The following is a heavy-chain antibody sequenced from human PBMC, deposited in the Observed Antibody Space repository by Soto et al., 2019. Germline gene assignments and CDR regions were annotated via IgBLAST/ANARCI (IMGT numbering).Heavy chain of an antibody. CDR3: ARGNWNDEGYYYAMDI. D-gene: IGHD1-1*01. Sequence: PSQTLSLTCAISGDSVSRNSGAWNWIRQSPSGGLQWLGRTYYRSKWYSEYAPSVKSRITINPDTAKNPFALQLKSVTPDDSGVYYCARGNWNDEGYYYAMDICGHGITFTVS. CDR2: TYYRSKWYS. V-gene: IGHV6-1*01. J-gene: IGHJ6*02. CDR1: GDSVSRNSGA.